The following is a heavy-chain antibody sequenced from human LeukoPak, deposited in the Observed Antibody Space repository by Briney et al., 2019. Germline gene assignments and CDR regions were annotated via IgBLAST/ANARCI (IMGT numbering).Heavy chain of an antibody. Sequence: MTGGSLRLSCAASGFTFSIYHMTWVRQAPGKGLEWVSSISGSSSSIYYADSVKGRFTISRDNAKKSLFLQMNSLRAEDTALYYCARWGNWNYDYYYMDVWGKGTTVTVSS. V-gene: IGHV3-21*01. D-gene: IGHD1-1*01. J-gene: IGHJ6*03. CDR2: ISGSSSSI. CDR1: GFTFSIYH. CDR3: ARWGNWNYDYYYMDV.